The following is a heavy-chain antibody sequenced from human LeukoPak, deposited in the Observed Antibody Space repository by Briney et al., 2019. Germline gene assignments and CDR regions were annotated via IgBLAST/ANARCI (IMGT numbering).Heavy chain of an antibody. V-gene: IGHV3-30-3*01. CDR3: ARDKGGVVVPAAILSV. D-gene: IGHD2-2*02. J-gene: IGHJ6*02. CDR1: GFIFSSYA. Sequence: GGSLRLSCAASGFIFSSYAMHWVRQAPGKGLEWVAVISYDGSNKYYADSVKGRFTISRDNSKNTLYLQMNSLRAEDTAVYYCARDKGGVVVPAAILSVWGQGTTVTVSS. CDR2: ISYDGSNK.